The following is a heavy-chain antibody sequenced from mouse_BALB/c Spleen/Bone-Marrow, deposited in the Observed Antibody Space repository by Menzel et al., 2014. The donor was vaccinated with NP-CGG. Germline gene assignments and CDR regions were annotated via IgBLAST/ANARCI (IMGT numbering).Heavy chain of an antibody. Sequence: EVQLQQSGTVLARPGAAVKMSCKASGYTFSNYWMHWVKQRPGQGLEWIGTIYPGNSDTTYNQKFKGKDKLTAVTSTSTAYMELSSLTNEDSAVYYCTTLARSDFDYWGQGTTLTVSS. CDR3: TTLARSDFDY. CDR1: GYTFSNYW. D-gene: IGHD3-1*01. V-gene: IGHV1-5*01. J-gene: IGHJ2*01. CDR2: IYPGNSDT.